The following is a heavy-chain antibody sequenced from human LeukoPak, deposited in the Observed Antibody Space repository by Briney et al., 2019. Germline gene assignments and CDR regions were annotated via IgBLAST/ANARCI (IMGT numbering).Heavy chain of an antibody. Sequence: PSETLSLTCTVSGVSISSYYWSWIRQPAGKGLEWIGRIYTSGSSNYNPSLKSRVTISLDKSKNQFSLKLSSVTAADTAVYYCAGGYSYGISDYWGQGTLVTVSS. D-gene: IGHD5-18*01. J-gene: IGHJ4*02. CDR1: GVSISSYY. V-gene: IGHV4-4*07. CDR2: IYTSGSS. CDR3: AGGYSYGISDY.